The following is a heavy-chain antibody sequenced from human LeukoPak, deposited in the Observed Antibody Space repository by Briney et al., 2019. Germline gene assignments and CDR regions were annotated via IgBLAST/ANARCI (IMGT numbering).Heavy chain of an antibody. J-gene: IGHJ4*02. CDR2: IIPIFGTA. D-gene: IGHD6-13*01. V-gene: IGHV1-69*13. CDR1: GGTFSSYA. CDR3: ARVGGSSSWFCLDY. Sequence: AASVKVSCKASGGTFSSYAISWVRQAPGQGLEWMGGIIPIFGTANYAQKFQGRVTITADESTSTAYMELSSLRSEDTAVYYCARVGGSSSWFCLDYWGQGTLVTVSS.